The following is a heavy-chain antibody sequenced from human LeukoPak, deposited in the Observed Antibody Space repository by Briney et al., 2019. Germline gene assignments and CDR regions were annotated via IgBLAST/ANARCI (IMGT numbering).Heavy chain of an antibody. CDR2: IDPNSGGT. CDR1: GHTFTGYY. V-gene: IGHV1-2*02. J-gene: IGHJ4*02. Sequence: VASVKVSCKASGHTFTGYYMHWVRQAPGQGLEWMGWIDPNSGGTNYAQKFQGRVTMTRDTSISTAYMELSRLRSDDTAVYYCARYFLIPALFYWGQGTLVTVSS. D-gene: IGHD3-16*01. CDR3: ARYFLIPALFY.